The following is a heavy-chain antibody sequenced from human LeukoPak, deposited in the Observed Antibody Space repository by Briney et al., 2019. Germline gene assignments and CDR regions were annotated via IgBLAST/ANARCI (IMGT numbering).Heavy chain of an antibody. Sequence: GSLRLSCAASGFTVSCNYIRWVRQAPGQGLEWVAFIRDDGSNKYYADSVKGRFTISRDNSKNTLYLQMNSLRAEDTAVYYCAKDRLNSGSFLYYYYYYMDVWGKGTTVTVSS. V-gene: IGHV3-30*02. CDR3: AKDRLNSGSFLYYYYYYMDV. CDR2: IRDDGSNK. J-gene: IGHJ6*03. D-gene: IGHD1-26*01. CDR1: GFTVSCNY.